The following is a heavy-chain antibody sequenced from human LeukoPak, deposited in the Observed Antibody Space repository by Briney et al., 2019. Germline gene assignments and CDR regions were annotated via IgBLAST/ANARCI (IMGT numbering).Heavy chain of an antibody. J-gene: IGHJ6*02. CDR1: GYTLTELS. Sequence: ASVKVSCKVSGYTLTELSMHWVRQAPGKGLEWMGGFDPEDGETIYAQKFQGRVTMTEDTSTDTAYMELSSLRSEDTAVYYCATSSVGSGWYIYYYYGMDVWGQGTTVTVSS. V-gene: IGHV1-24*01. D-gene: IGHD6-19*01. CDR2: FDPEDGET. CDR3: ATSSVGSGWYIYYYYGMDV.